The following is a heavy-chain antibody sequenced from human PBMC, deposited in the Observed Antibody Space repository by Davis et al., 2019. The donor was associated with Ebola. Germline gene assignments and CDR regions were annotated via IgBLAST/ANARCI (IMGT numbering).Heavy chain of an antibody. CDR1: GDSVSSGG. CDR2: TYYRSKWYN. J-gene: IGHJ6*04. Sequence: HSQTLSLTCAISGDSVSSGGWNWIRQSPSRGLEWLGRTYYRSKWYNDYAVSVKSRISINADTSKNQFSLPLNSVTPEDTALYYCARGWLRGGMDVWGEGTTVTVSS. D-gene: IGHD5-18*01. CDR3: ARGWLRGGMDV. V-gene: IGHV6-1*01.